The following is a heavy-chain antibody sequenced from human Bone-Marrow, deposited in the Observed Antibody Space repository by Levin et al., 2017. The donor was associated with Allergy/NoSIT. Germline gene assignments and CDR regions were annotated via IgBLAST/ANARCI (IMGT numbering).Heavy chain of an antibody. V-gene: IGHV1-18*01. CDR1: GDIFTNYG. Sequence: GGSLRLSCKASGDIFTNYGITWVRQAPGQGLEWMGWISAYNGNTRFTQKFQGRLTMTRDTSTSTAYMQLRGLRSDDTAVYYCARESLADYGLDYYYGMDVWGQGTTVTVSS. CDR2: ISAYNGNT. J-gene: IGHJ6*02. CDR3: ARESLADYGLDYYYGMDV. D-gene: IGHD4-17*01.